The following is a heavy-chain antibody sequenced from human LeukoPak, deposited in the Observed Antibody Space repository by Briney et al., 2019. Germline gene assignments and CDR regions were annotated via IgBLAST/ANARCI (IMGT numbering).Heavy chain of an antibody. V-gene: IGHV4-34*01. CDR2: INHSGST. CDR1: GGSFSGYY. Sequence: KASETLSLTCAVYGGSFSGYYWSWIRQPPGKGLEWIGEINHSGSTNYNPSLKSRVTISVDTSKNQLSLKLSSVTAADTAVYYCARGHHDCSGGSCYLPGWFDPWGQGTLVTVSS. J-gene: IGHJ5*02. CDR3: ARGHHDCSGGSCYLPGWFDP. D-gene: IGHD2-15*01.